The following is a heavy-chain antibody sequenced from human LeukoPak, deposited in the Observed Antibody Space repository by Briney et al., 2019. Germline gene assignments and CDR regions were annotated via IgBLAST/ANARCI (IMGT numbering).Heavy chain of an antibody. CDR1: GYTFTSYY. CDR2: INPSGGST. CDR3: ARDRLDTAMTRGEKGQEHFGY. D-gene: IGHD5-18*01. Sequence: ASVKVSCKASGYTFTSYYMHWMRQAPGQGLEWMGIINPSGGSTSYAQKFQGRVTMTRDTSTSTVYMELSSLRSEDTAVYYCARDRLDTAMTRGEKGQEHFGYWGQGTLVAVSS. J-gene: IGHJ4*02. V-gene: IGHV1-46*01.